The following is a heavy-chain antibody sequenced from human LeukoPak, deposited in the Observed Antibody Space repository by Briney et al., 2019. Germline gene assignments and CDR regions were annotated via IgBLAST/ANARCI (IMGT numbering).Heavy chain of an antibody. CDR1: GFTFSSYA. CDR3: AKDQAFDY. CDR2: ISYDGSNK. Sequence: GGSLRLSCAASGFTFSSYAMHWVRQAPGKGLEWVAVISYDGSNKYYADSVKGRFTISRDNSKNTLYLQMNSLRAEDTAVYYCAKDQAFDYWGQGTLVTVSS. V-gene: IGHV3-30*04. J-gene: IGHJ4*02.